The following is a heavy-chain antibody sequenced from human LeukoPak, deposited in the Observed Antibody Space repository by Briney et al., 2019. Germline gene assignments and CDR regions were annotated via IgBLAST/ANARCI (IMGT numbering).Heavy chain of an antibody. CDR2: IRSKGYGGTT. Sequence: PGGSLRLSCTASGFTFGDYAMSWFRQAPGKGLEWVGFIRSKGYGGTTEYAASVKGRFTISRDDSESIAYLQMNSLEIEDTAVYYCTRDRYCSSTNCFRAQYIWFVPWGQGTLVTVSS. D-gene: IGHD2-2*01. J-gene: IGHJ5*02. CDR1: GFTFGDYA. CDR3: TRDRYCSSTNCFRAQYIWFVP. V-gene: IGHV3-49*03.